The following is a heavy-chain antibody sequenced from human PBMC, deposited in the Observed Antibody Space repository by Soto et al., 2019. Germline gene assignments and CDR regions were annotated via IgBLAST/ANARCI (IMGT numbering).Heavy chain of an antibody. CDR3: ARATYYSNYDAYNWFDP. J-gene: IGHJ5*02. V-gene: IGHV1-69*13. CDR2: IIPIFGTA. Sequence: GASVKVSCKASGGTFSSYAISWVRQAPGQGLEWMGGIIPIFGTANYAQKFQGRVTITADESTSTAYMELSSLRSEDTAVYYCARATYYSNYDAYNWFDPWGRGTLVTVSS. CDR1: GGTFSSYA. D-gene: IGHD4-4*01.